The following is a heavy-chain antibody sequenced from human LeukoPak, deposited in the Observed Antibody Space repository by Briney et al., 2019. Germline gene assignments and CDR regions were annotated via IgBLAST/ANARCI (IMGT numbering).Heavy chain of an antibody. D-gene: IGHD6-19*01. CDR1: GGSISSYY. J-gene: IGHJ6*03. CDR3: ARGRARRQWPAYYYYYMDV. Sequence: SETLSLTCTVSGGSISSYYWGWIRQPPGKGLEWIGSTYYSGSTYYNPSLKSRVTISVDTSKNQFSLKLSSVTAADTAVYYCARGRARRQWPAYYYYYMDVWGKGTTVTVSS. V-gene: IGHV4-39*07. CDR2: TYYSGST.